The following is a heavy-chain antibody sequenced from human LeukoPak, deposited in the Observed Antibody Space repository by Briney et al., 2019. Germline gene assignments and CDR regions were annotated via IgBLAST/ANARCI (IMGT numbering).Heavy chain of an antibody. CDR3: ASRATVTAPFDY. CDR1: GGSISSYY. V-gene: IGHV4-59*01. Sequence: SETLSLTCTVSGGSISSYYWSWIRQPPGKGLEWIGDIYYSGSTNYNPPLKSRVTISVDTSKNQFSLKLSSVTAADTAVYYCASRATVTAPFDYWGQGTLVTVSS. CDR2: IYYSGST. D-gene: IGHD4-11*01. J-gene: IGHJ4*02.